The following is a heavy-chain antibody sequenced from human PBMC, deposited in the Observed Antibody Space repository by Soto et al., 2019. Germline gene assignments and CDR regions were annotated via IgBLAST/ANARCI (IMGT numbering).Heavy chain of an antibody. J-gene: IGHJ6*03. Sequence: ASVKVSCKASGYTFTSYAMHWVRQAPGQRLEWMGWINAGNGNTKYSQKFQGRVTITRDTSASTAYMELSSLRSEDTAVYYCARDVGYCSGGSCFTRVYYYYYYMDVWGKGTTVTVSS. CDR1: GYTFTSYA. CDR3: ARDVGYCSGGSCFTRVYYYYYYMDV. CDR2: INAGNGNT. V-gene: IGHV1-3*01. D-gene: IGHD2-15*01.